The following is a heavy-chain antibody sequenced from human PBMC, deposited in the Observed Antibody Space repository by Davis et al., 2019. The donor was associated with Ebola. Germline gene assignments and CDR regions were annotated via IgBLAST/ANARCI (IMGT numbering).Heavy chain of an antibody. V-gene: IGHV2-5*02. CDR3: AHRALTVSTDYSMDV. Sequence: SGPTLVNPTPTLSLTSTFSVFSLSTRPAGVGWTRLPPIKPLEWHALIYSDDDKCYSPSLKSRLTITKDTFKNQVVLTMTNMEPVDTATYYCAHRALTVSTDYSMDVWGQGTTVTVSS. CDR1: VFSLSTRPAG. D-gene: IGHD4-11*01. CDR2: IYSDDDK. J-gene: IGHJ6*02.